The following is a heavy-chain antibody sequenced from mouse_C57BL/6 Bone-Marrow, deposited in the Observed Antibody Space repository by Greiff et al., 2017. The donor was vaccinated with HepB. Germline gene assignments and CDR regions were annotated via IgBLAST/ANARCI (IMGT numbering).Heavy chain of an antibody. Sequence: DVQLQESGGDLVKPGGSLKLSCAASGFTFSSYGMSWVRQTPDKRLEWVATISSGGSYTYYPDSVKGRFTISRDNAKNTLYLQMSSLKSEDTAMYYCARPETTVGSFDYWGQGTTLTVSS. V-gene: IGHV5-6*01. CDR3: ARPETTVGSFDY. CDR1: GFTFSSYG. D-gene: IGHD1-1*01. CDR2: ISSGGSYT. J-gene: IGHJ2*01.